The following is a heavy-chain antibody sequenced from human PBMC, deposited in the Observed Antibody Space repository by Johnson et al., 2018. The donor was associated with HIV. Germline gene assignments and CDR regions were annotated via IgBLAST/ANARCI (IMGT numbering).Heavy chain of an antibody. Sequence: VQLVESGGGVVRPGGSLRLSCAASGFTFDDYGMSWVRHAPGTGLAWVSGINCNGGSTGYADSVQGRFTISSDNAQNSLYLQMNRLRAEDTAMYFGSRGGPFHAFDIWGHGTTVTVSS. CDR2: INCNGGST. D-gene: IGHD2-21*01. CDR1: GFTFDDYG. J-gene: IGHJ3*02. CDR3: SRGGPFHAFDI. V-gene: IGHV3-20*04.